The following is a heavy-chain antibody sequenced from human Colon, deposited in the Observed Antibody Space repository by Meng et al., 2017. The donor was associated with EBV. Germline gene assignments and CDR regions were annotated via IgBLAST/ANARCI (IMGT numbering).Heavy chain of an antibody. CDR1: GDSISSGDYS. CDR3: ARGPYCGGDCYWFDP. V-gene: IGHV4-30-2*01. CDR2: IYHGGTT. Sequence: LLLQESDSGLVQPSQSLSLTCAVPGDSISSGDYSWSWIRQPPGQGLEWIGYIYHGGTTYNTSLKSRVTISVDNSKNQFSLRLTSVTAADTAVYYCARGPYCGGDCYWFDPWGQGTLVTVSS. J-gene: IGHJ5*02. D-gene: IGHD2-21*02.